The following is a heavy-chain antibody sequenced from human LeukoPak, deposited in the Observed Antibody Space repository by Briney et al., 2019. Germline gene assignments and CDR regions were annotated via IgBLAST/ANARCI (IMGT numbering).Heavy chain of an antibody. J-gene: IGHJ3*02. CDR2: IYTDGSRT. D-gene: IGHD3-16*01. CDR1: GFTFSHYW. CDR3: TRSGPGGAFDI. Sequence: GGSLRLPCAASGFTFSHYWMHWVRQAPGKGLAWVSRIYTDGSRTDYAASVKGRFTISRDNAKNTLYLQMNTLRAEDTAVYYCTRSGPGGAFDIWGQGTMVTVSS. V-gene: IGHV3-74*01.